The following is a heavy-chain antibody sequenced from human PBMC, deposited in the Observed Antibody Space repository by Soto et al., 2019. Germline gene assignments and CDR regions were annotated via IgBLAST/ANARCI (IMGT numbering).Heavy chain of an antibody. V-gene: IGHV3-15*01. Sequence: GGSLRLSCAASGFKFSDAWMSWVRQAPGKGPEWVGRIKSRGSGGTTDYTAPVKGRFTISRDDSQNTVFLQMNSLKTEDTAVYYCSWIHSINYYFDSWGQGILLTVS. CDR1: GFKFSDAW. J-gene: IGHJ4*02. D-gene: IGHD1-20*01. CDR2: IKSRGSGGTT. CDR3: SWIHSINYYFDS.